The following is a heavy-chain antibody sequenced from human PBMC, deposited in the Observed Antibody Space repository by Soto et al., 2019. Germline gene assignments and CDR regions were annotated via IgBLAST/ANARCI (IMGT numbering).Heavy chain of an antibody. CDR3: ARGGGDYDFDMDV. CDR1: GGSFSSFH. D-gene: IGHD4-17*01. CDR2: INHSGNT. J-gene: IGHJ6*02. V-gene: IGHV4-34*01. Sequence: SETLSLTCAVYGGSFSSFHWSWIRRPPGEGLEWIGEINHSGNTKYNPSLKSRITISVDTSKNQFSLRLYSVTAADAAVYYCARGGGDYDFDMDVWGQGTTVTVSS.